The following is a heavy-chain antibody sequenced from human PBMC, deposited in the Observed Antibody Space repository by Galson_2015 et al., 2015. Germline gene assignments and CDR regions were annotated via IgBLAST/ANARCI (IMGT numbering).Heavy chain of an antibody. D-gene: IGHD3-22*01. CDR1: GGSISSYY. J-gene: IGHJ4*02. CDR2: IYYSGST. V-gene: IGHV4-59*01. CDR3: ARSRPGYYYDSSGPLWFDY. Sequence: ETLSLTCTVSGGSISSYYWSWIRQPPGKGLEWIGYIYYSGSTNYNPSLKSRVTISVDTSKNQFSLKLSSVTAADTAVYYCARSRPGYYYDSSGPLWFDYWGQGTLVTVSS.